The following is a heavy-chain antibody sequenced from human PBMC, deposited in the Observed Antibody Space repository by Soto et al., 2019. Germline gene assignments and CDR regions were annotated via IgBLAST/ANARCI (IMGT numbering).Heavy chain of an antibody. J-gene: IGHJ5*02. CDR3: ARSIVVVTKNWFDP. CDR2: IIPIFGTA. Sequence: SVKVSCKASGGTFSSYAISWVRQAPGQGLEWMGGIIPIFGTANYAQKFQGRVTITADESTSTAYMELSSLRSEDTAVYYCARSIVVVTKNWFDPWGQGTLVTVSS. CDR1: GGTFSSYA. V-gene: IGHV1-69*13. D-gene: IGHD3-22*01.